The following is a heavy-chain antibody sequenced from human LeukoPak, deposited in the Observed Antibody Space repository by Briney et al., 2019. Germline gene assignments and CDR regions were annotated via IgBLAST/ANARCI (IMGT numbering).Heavy chain of an antibody. J-gene: IGHJ6*03. CDR2: IYTSGST. Sequence: SETLSLTCTVSGGSISSGSYYWSWIRQPAGKGLEWIGRIYTSGSTNYNPSLKSRVTTSVDTSKNQFSLKLSSVTAADTAVYYCARGLGSSSWKDYYYYYYMDVWGKGTTVTISS. CDR1: GGSISSGSYY. D-gene: IGHD6-13*01. V-gene: IGHV4-61*02. CDR3: ARGLGSSSWKDYYYYYYMDV.